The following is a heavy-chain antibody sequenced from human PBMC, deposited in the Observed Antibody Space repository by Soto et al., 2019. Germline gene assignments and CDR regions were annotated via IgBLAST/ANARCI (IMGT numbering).Heavy chain of an antibody. CDR2: ISGSGGST. CDR1: GFTFSNYW. V-gene: IGHV3-23*01. Sequence: GGSLRLSCAASGFTFSNYWMHWVRQGPGKGLEWVSAISGSGGSTYYADSVKGRFTISRANSKNTLYLQMNSLRAEDTAVYYCAKEEGGFTMVRGVISGDFDYWGQGTLVTVSS. J-gene: IGHJ4*02. CDR3: AKEEGGFTMVRGVISGDFDY. D-gene: IGHD3-10*01.